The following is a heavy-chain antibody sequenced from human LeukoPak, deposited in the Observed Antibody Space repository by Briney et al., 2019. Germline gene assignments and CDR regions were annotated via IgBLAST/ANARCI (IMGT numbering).Heavy chain of an antibody. CDR2: ISGSGGST. Sequence: GGSLGLSCAASGFTFNSYAMSWIRQAAGKGLEWVSAISGSGGSTYYAGSVTGRFTISRDNSKNTLYLQMNSLRAEYTAVYYCAADIVVVAAAPYLDYWGQGTLVTVSS. CDR3: AADIVVVAAAPYLDY. J-gene: IGHJ4*02. V-gene: IGHV3-23*01. CDR1: GFTFNSYA. D-gene: IGHD2-15*01.